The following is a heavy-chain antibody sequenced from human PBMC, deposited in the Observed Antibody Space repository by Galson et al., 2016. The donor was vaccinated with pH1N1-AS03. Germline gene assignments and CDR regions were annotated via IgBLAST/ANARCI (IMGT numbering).Heavy chain of an antibody. J-gene: IGHJ4*02. V-gene: IGHV3-23*01. CDR1: GFAFNNYA. Sequence: SLRLSCAASGFAFNNYAMSWVRQAPGAGLEWLSAISDSGDSAYYTDSAKGRFTISRDNSKRTLYLQMNSLRAEDTAVYYCAKDVSYGPFGDFDYWGQGSLVTVSS. CDR2: ISDSGDSA. D-gene: IGHD3-16*01. CDR3: AKDVSYGPFGDFDY.